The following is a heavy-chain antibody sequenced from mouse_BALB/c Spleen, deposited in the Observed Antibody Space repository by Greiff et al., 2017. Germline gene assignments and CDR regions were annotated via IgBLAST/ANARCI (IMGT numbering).Heavy chain of an antibody. CDR2: IYPGDGDT. CDR1: GYAFSSYW. CDR3: ARGDPPYYRYDYAMDY. D-gene: IGHD2-14*01. J-gene: IGHJ4*01. Sequence: QVHVKQSGAELVRPGSSVKISCKASGYAFSSYWMNWVKQRPGQGLEWIGQIYPGDGDTNYNGKFKGKATLTADKSSSTAYMQLSSLTSEDSAVYYCARGDPPYYRYDYAMDYWGQGTAVTVSS. V-gene: IGHV1-80*01.